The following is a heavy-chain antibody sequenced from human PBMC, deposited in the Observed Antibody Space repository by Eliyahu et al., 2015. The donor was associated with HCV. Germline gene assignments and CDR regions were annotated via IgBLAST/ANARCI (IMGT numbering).Heavy chain of an antibody. J-gene: IGHJ5*02. Sequence: EVKKPGSSVKVSCKASGGTFSSYAISWVRQAPGQGLEWMGGIIPIFGTANYAQKFQGRVTITADESTSTAYMELSSLRSEDTAVYYCARDIRITIFGVVTPMGWFDPWGQGTLVTVSS. CDR1: GGTFSSYA. CDR3: ARDIRITIFGVVTPMGWFDP. D-gene: IGHD3-3*01. V-gene: IGHV1-69*01. CDR2: IIPIFGTA.